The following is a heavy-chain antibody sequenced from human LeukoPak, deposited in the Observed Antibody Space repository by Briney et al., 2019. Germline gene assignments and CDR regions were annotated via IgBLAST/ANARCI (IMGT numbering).Heavy chain of an antibody. D-gene: IGHD5-18*01. CDR2: ISGSGYST. V-gene: IGHV3-23*01. Sequence: GGSLRLSCAVSGFTFSSYGTSWVRQAPGKGLEWVSAISGSGYSTYYADSVKGRFTISRDNSKNTLYLQMNSLRAEDTAVYYCAKAMLGTAMFDYWGQGTLVTVSS. J-gene: IGHJ4*02. CDR1: GFTFSSYG. CDR3: AKAMLGTAMFDY.